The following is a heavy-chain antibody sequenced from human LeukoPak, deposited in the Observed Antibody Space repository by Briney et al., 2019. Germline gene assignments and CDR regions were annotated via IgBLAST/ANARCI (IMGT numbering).Heavy chain of an antibody. CDR2: ISSRSSYI. Sequence: GGSLRLSCAASGFTFSIYNMNWVRQAPGKGLEWVSSISSRSSYIYYADSVKGRFTISRDNAKNSLNLQMNSLRAEDTAVYLCAREGRSYYYYMDVWGKGTTVTVS. V-gene: IGHV3-21*01. CDR1: GFTFSIYN. CDR3: AREGRSYYYYMDV. D-gene: IGHD3-3*01. J-gene: IGHJ6*03.